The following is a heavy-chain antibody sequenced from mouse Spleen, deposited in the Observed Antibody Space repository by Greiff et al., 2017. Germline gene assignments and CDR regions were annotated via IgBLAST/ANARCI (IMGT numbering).Heavy chain of an antibody. CDR3: TREEDGLYWYFDV. CDR1: GYTFTDYE. D-gene: IGHD2-3*01. Sequence: VQLQQSGAELVRPGASVTLSCKASGYTFTDYEMHWVKQTPVHGLEWIGAIDPETGGTAYNQKFKGKAILTADKSSSTAYMELRSLTSEDSAVYYCTREEDGLYWYFDVWGAGTTVTVSS. CDR2: IDPETGGT. V-gene: IGHV1-15*01. J-gene: IGHJ1*01.